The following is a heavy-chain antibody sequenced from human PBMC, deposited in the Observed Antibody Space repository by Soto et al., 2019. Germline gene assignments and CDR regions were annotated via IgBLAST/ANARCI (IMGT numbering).Heavy chain of an antibody. D-gene: IGHD3-3*01. J-gene: IGHJ4*02. CDR2: FNGRGDNT. V-gene: IGHV3-23*01. CDR3: AKEGRSGYYYGVADY. CDR1: GFTFSSYA. Sequence: EVQLLESGGGLVQPGGSLRLSCAASGFTFSSYAMSWVRQAPGKGPEWVSTFNGRGDNTYYADSVKGRFTISRDNSKDTLYLQMNSLRAEDTAVYYCAKEGRSGYYYGVADYWGQGTVVTVSS.